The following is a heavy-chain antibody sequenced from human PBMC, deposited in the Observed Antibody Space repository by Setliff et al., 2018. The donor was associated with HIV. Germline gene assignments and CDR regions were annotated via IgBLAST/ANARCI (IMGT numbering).Heavy chain of an antibody. CDR1: GYTFTNYY. CDR3: ARDPGYKSTWYGVFDI. Sequence: ASVKVSCKASGYTFTNYYMHWVRQAPGQGLEWMGWINPNSDGTNYAQKFQGRVTMTRDTSISTAYMELSRLRSDDTAVYYCARDPGYKSTWYGVFDIWGQGT. CDR2: INPNSDGT. J-gene: IGHJ3*02. V-gene: IGHV1-2*02. D-gene: IGHD6-13*01.